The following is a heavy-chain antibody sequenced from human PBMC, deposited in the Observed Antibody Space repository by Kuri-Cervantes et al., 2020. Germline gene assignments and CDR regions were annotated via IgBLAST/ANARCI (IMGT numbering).Heavy chain of an antibody. CDR1: GGSISSSSYY. V-gene: IGHV4-39*07. CDR2: IYSSGKI. D-gene: IGHD1/OR15-1a*01. CDR3: ARTEAGGGTAEFDY. Sequence: SETLSLTCTVSGGSISSSSYYWGWIRQPPGKGLEWIGSIYSSGKIDHNPSLKSRVTISVDTSKNQFSLKLNSVTAADTAVYYCARTEAGGGTAEFDYWGQGTLVTVSS. J-gene: IGHJ4*02.